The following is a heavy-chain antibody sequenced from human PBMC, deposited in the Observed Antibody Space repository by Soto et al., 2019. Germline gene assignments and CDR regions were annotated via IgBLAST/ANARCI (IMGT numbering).Heavy chain of an antibody. CDR3: ARENGDIVVVPAAMTNYYYYGMDV. CDR1: GGTFSSYA. CDR2: IIPIFGTA. V-gene: IGHV1-69*13. D-gene: IGHD2-2*01. Sequence: SVKVSCKASGGTFSSYAISWVRQAPGQGLEWKGGIIPIFGTANYAQKFQGRVTITADESTSTAYMELSSLRSEDTAVYYCARENGDIVVVPAAMTNYYYYGMDVWGQGTTVTVSS. J-gene: IGHJ6*02.